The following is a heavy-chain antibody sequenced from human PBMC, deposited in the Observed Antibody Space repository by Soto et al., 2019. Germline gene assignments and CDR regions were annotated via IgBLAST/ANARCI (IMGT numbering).Heavy chain of an antibody. CDR3: ARDIVVVPAASGPGGMDV. Sequence: SETLSLTCAVSGYSISSGYYWGWIRQPPGKGLEWIGSIYHSGSTYYNPSLKSRVTISVDASKNQFSLKLSSVTAADTAVYYCARDIVVVPAASGPGGMDVWGQGTTVTVSS. J-gene: IGHJ6*02. V-gene: IGHV4-38-2*01. D-gene: IGHD2-2*01. CDR2: IYHSGST. CDR1: GYSISSGYY.